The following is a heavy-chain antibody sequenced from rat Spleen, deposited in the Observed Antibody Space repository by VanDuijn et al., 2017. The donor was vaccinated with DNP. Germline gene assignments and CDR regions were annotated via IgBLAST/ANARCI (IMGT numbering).Heavy chain of an antibody. CDR1: GFTFSDYY. Sequence: EVLLVESDGGLVQPGRSLKLSCAVSGFTFSDYYMAWVRQAPTKGLEWVATISYDGRSTYYRDSVKGRFTISRDNAKSTLYLQMDSLRSEDTATYYCATSESAGFVYWGQGTLVTVSS. CDR3: ATSESAGFVY. V-gene: IGHV5-29*01. J-gene: IGHJ3*01. D-gene: IGHD3-7*01. CDR2: ISYDGRST.